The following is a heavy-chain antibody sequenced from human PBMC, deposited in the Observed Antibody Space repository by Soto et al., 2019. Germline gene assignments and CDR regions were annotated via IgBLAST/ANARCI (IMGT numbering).Heavy chain of an antibody. CDR3: ARGRTGTTSPAMDY. V-gene: IGHV3-33*01. CDR1: GFTLRRHG. D-gene: IGHD1-7*01. J-gene: IGHJ4*02. Sequence: PGGSPRISRVASGFTLRRHGMPRGRQAPGKGLEWVAVIWDDGSNKYYAGSVKGRFTISRDNSKNTLYLQMNSLRAEDTAVYYCARGRTGTTSPAMDYWGQGTLVTVSS. CDR2: IWDDGSNK.